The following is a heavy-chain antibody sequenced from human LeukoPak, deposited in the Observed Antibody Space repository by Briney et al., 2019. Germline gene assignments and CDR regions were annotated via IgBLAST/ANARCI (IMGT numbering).Heavy chain of an antibody. V-gene: IGHV3-23*01. CDR2: ISGRGGST. J-gene: IGHJ4*02. CDR1: GISLSNYG. D-gene: IGHD3-22*01. CDR3: AKRGVVIRVILVGFHKEAYYFDS. Sequence: GGSLRLSSAVSGISLSNYGMSWVRQAPGKGVEWVAGISGRGGSTNYADSVKGRFTIYRDNPKNTLYLQMNRLRAEDTAVYFCAKRGVVIRVILVGFHKEAYYFDSWGQGALVTVSS.